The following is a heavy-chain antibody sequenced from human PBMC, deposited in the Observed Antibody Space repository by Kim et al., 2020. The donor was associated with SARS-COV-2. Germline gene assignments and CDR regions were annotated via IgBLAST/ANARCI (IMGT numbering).Heavy chain of an antibody. CDR3: ARASYCSSTSCFSVSGAFDI. CDR2: IYYSGST. V-gene: IGHV4-59*01. J-gene: IGHJ3*02. D-gene: IGHD2-2*01. Sequence: SETLSLTCTVSGGSISSYYWSWIRQPPGKGLEWIGYIYYSGSTNYNPSLKSRVTISVDTSKNQFSLKLSSVTAADTAVYYCARASYCSSTSCFSVSGAFDIWGPGAMVTVSS. CDR1: GGSISSYY.